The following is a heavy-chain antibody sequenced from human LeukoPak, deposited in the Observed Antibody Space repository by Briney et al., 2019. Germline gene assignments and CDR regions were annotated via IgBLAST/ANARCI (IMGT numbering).Heavy chain of an antibody. Sequence: GGSLRLSCAASGFTFSSSAMSWVRQVPGKGLEWVAVISYDGSNKYYADSVKGRFTISRDNSKNTLYLQMNSLRAEDTAVYYCARDPLGTRPGFDYWGQGTLVTVSS. CDR3: ARDPLGTRPGFDY. J-gene: IGHJ4*02. D-gene: IGHD1-1*01. V-gene: IGHV3-30*04. CDR1: GFTFSSSA. CDR2: ISYDGSNK.